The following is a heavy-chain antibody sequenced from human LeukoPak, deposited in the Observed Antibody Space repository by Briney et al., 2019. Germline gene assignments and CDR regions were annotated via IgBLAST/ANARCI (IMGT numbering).Heavy chain of an antibody. D-gene: IGHD3-22*01. Sequence: GGSLRLSCAASGFTFSSYAMSWGRQAPGKGLEWVSALSGSGGSTYYADSVKGRVTISRDNSKNTLYLQMNSLRAEVTAVYYCAKHHRDTMIVPYWGQGTLVTVSS. CDR2: LSGSGGST. V-gene: IGHV3-23*01. CDR1: GFTFSSYA. J-gene: IGHJ4*02. CDR3: AKHHRDTMIVPY.